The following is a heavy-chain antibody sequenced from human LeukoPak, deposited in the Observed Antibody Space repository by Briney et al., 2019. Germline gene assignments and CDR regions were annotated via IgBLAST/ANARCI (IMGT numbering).Heavy chain of an antibody. Sequence: PGGSLRLSCAASGFTFSSYSMNWVRQAPGKGLEWVSYISSSSSTVYYADSVKGRFTISRDNSKNTLSLQMNSLRTEDTAVYYCARDKTDCSTTICQPWDYNYMDVWGKGTTVTVSS. V-gene: IGHV3-48*01. CDR1: GFTFSSYS. CDR3: ARDKTDCSTTICQPWDYNYMDV. CDR2: ISSSSSTV. D-gene: IGHD2-2*01. J-gene: IGHJ6*03.